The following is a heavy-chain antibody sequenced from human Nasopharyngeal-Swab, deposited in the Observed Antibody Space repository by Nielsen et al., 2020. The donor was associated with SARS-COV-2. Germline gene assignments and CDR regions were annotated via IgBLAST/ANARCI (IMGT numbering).Heavy chain of an antibody. J-gene: IGHJ2*01. D-gene: IGHD6-13*01. CDR3: ARDPLSSWQAIGNWYFDL. CDR1: GFTFSSYS. CDR2: VSSTSTYI. Sequence: GESLKISCAASGFTFSSYSMNWVRQAPGKGLEWVSFVSSTSTYIYYADSVKGRFTISRDNAKNSLYLLLNSLRAEDSAVYYCARDPLSSWQAIGNWYFDLWGRGTLVTVSS. V-gene: IGHV3-21*06.